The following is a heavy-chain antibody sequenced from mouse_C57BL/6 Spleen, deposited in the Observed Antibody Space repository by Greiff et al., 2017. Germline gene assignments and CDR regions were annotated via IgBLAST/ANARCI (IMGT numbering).Heavy chain of an antibody. CDR1: GYTFTSYW. CDR2: IYPSDSET. V-gene: IGHV1-61*01. CDR3: AVQTARTTEKDLFDY. Sequence: QVQLQQPGAELVRPGSSVKLSCKASGYTFTSYWMDWVKQRPGQGLEWIGNIYPSDSETNYNQKFKDKATLTVDNSSSTAYMQLSSLTSEDSAVYYCAVQTARTTEKDLFDYWGQGTLVTVSA. D-gene: IGHD3-2*01. J-gene: IGHJ3*01.